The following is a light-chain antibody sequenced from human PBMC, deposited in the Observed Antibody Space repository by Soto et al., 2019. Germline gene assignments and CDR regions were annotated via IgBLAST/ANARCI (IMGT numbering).Light chain of an antibody. Sequence: QSALTQPPSASGSPGQSITISCTGTNSDVGGYNYVSWYQQHPGKAPKLMISEVSKRPSGVPDRFSGSKSGNTASLTVSGLQAEDEADYYCSSFAGNNHVVFGGGTKLTVL. V-gene: IGLV2-8*01. CDR2: EVS. CDR3: SSFAGNNHVV. J-gene: IGLJ2*01. CDR1: NSDVGGYNY.